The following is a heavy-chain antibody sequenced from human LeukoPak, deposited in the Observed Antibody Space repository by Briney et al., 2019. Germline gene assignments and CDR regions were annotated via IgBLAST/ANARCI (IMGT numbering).Heavy chain of an antibody. Sequence: GGSLRLSCSASGFSCSSYWMSWVRQAPGKGLEWVAHINEDGSEEYYVDSVKGRFFISRDNAAKSLSLQMNRLRDADTAVYYCARVSVGAPAFDYWGQGNLVTVSS. V-gene: IGHV3-7*01. D-gene: IGHD1-26*01. CDR2: INEDGSEE. CDR3: ARVSVGAPAFDY. CDR1: GFSCSSYW. J-gene: IGHJ4*02.